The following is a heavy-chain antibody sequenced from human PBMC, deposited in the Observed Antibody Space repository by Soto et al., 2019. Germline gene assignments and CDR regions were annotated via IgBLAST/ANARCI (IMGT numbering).Heavy chain of an antibody. V-gene: IGHV3-33*01. CDR3: ARRSEPRGFWGTYSLDYGLDV. CDR1: GFTFSDYG. Sequence: GGSLRLSCTASGFTFSDYGMHWVRQAPGKGLEWVAVIWSDGNKKYYAESVKGRFTVSRDNSKDTLYLQMNNLRAEDTAVYFCARRSEPRGFWGTYSLDYGLDVWGRGTTVTVSS. CDR2: IWSDGNKK. J-gene: IGHJ6*02. D-gene: IGHD3-16*01.